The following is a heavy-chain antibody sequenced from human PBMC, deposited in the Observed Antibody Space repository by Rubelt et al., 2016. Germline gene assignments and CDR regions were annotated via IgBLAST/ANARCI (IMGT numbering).Heavy chain of an antibody. D-gene: IGHD3-16*01. V-gene: IGHV4-34*02. CDR3: ASYRRFGRFDP. CDR2: IYYSGST. CDR1: GGSLSGYY. J-gene: IGHJ5*02. Sequence: QIQLQQWGAGLLKPSETLSLTCAVHGGSLSGYYWSWIRQSPGKGLEWIGSIYYSGSTYYNPSLKSRVTISVDTSKNQFSWKLGSGTAADTAVYYCASYRRFGRFDPWGQGTLVTVSS.